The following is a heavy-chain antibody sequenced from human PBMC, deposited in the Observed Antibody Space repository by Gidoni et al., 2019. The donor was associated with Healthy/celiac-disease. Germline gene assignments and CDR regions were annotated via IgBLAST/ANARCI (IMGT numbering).Heavy chain of an antibody. D-gene: IGHD5-18*01. CDR1: GFTFSSYW. V-gene: IGHV3-7*01. CDR2: IKQDGSEK. CDR3: AREPYESGYGPFDY. J-gene: IGHJ4*02. Sequence: EVQLVESGGGLVQPGGSLRLSCAASGFTFSSYWMSWVRQAPGKGLGWVANIKQDGSEKYYVVSVKGRFTISRDNAKNSLYLQMNSLRAEDTAVYYCAREPYESGYGPFDYWGQGTLVTVSS.